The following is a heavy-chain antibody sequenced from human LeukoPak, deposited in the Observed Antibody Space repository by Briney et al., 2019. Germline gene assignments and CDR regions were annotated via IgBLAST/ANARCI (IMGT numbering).Heavy chain of an antibody. D-gene: IGHD3-22*01. J-gene: IGHJ4*02. CDR1: GFTLYRYV. V-gene: IGHV3-23*01. Sequence: PGGALSLSRAPSGFTLYRYVMSWVGHARGKGREWGARIRCSGGRTYYADSVKGRFTLSRDNSKNTLYLQMNSLRVEETAVYYCGTGRYSSGYYFPDYWGQGTLVSVSS. CDR3: GTGRYSSGYYFPDY. CDR2: IRCSGGRT.